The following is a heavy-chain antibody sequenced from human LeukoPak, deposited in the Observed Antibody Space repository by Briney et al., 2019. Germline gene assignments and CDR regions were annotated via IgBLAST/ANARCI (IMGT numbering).Heavy chain of an antibody. CDR1: EFSVGSNY. D-gene: IGHD4-17*01. V-gene: IGHV3-66*01. CDR2: IYSGGST. J-gene: IGHJ4*02. Sequence: GGSLRLSCAASEFSVGSNYMTWVRQAPGKGLEWVSLIYSGGSTYYADSVKGRFTISRDNSKNTLYLQMNSLRAEDTAVYYCARDSTEATYDYGDEPMDYWGQGTLVTVSS. CDR3: ARDSTEATYDYGDEPMDY.